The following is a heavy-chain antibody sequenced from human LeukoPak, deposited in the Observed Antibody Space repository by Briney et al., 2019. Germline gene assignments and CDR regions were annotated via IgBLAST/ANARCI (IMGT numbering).Heavy chain of an antibody. D-gene: IGHD2-15*01. CDR1: GFTFSSYA. Sequence: GGSLRLSCAASGFTFSSYAMSWVRQAPGKGLEWASAISGSGGSTYYADSVKGRFTISRDNSKNTLYLQMNSLRAEDTAVYYCASQIVVVAATRGHNFDYWGQGTLVTVSS. CDR3: ASQIVVVAATRGHNFDY. CDR2: ISGSGGST. V-gene: IGHV3-23*01. J-gene: IGHJ4*02.